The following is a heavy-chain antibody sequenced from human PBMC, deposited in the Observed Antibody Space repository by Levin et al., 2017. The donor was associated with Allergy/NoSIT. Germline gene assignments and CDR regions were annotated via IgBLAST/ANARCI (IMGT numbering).Heavy chain of an antibody. CDR1: GGTFSSYA. CDR3: ARAIQRGQLWLQAAGTGGYYYYGMDV. CDR2: IIPIFGTA. Sequence: SVKVSCKASGGTFSSYAISWVRQAPGQGLEWMGGIIPIFGTANYAQKFQGRVTITADKSTSTAYMELSSLRSEDTAVYYCARAIQRGQLWLQAAGTGGYYYYGMDVWGQGTTVTVSS. J-gene: IGHJ6*02. D-gene: IGHD5-18*01. V-gene: IGHV1-69*06.